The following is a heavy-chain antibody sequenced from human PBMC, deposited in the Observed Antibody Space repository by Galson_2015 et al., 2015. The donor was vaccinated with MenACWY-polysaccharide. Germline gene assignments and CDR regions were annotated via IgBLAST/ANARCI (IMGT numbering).Heavy chain of an antibody. J-gene: IGHJ4*02. CDR2: ISSGSDTT. Sequence: SLRLSCAASGFNFSIYVMTWVRQAPGKGLEWVSAISSGSDTTYYTDSVKGRFTISRVNSKDTVHLQMDSLRAEDTAVYYCVKGGWADNWGQGTLVTVSS. V-gene: IGHV3-23*01. CDR3: VKGGWADN. D-gene: IGHD1-26*01. CDR1: GFNFSIYV.